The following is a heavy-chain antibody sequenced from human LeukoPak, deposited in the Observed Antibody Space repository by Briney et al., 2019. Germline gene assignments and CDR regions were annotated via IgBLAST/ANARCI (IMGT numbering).Heavy chain of an antibody. CDR1: GFTFSGYS. Sequence: GGSLRLSCAASGFTFSGYSMNWVRQAPGKGLEWVSSISSSSSYIYYADSVKGRFTISRDNAKNSLYLQMNSLRAEDTAVYYCAKSTSVIMISLVDVWGQGTTVTVSS. CDR2: ISSSSSYI. J-gene: IGHJ6*02. D-gene: IGHD3-16*01. CDR3: AKSTSVIMISLVDV. V-gene: IGHV3-21*01.